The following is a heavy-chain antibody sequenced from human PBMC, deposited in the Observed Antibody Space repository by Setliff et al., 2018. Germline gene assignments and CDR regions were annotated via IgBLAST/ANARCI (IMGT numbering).Heavy chain of an antibody. Sequence: GASVKVSCKASGDSFNNYAISWVRQAPGQGIEWMGGIIPMFGTPAYAQKFQDRVSIRTDKSTSTAYMELSSLRSEDTAVYYCARESGEIVGPTRYYYYMDVWGEGTPVTVSS. CDR1: GDSFNNYA. J-gene: IGHJ6*03. CDR2: IIPMFGTP. D-gene: IGHD1-26*01. V-gene: IGHV1-69*05. CDR3: ARESGEIVGPTRYYYYMDV.